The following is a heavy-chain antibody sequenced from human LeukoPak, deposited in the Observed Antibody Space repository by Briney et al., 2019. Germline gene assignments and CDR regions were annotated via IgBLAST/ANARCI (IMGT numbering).Heavy chain of an antibody. CDR3: ARLNNLPYCSGGTCYNSYYFDY. Sequence: SETLSLTCAVYGESFSGYYWSWIRQPPGKGLEWIGEINHSGSTKYNPSLKRRVTISVDTSKNRFSLKVTSVTAADTAVYYCARLNNLPYCSGGTCYNSYYFDYWGQGTLVTVSS. D-gene: IGHD2-15*01. V-gene: IGHV4-34*01. J-gene: IGHJ4*02. CDR1: GESFSGYY. CDR2: INHSGST.